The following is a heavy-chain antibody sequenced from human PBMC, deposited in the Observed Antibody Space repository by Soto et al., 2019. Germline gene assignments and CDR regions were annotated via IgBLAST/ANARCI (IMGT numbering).Heavy chain of an antibody. CDR2: IYYSGST. V-gene: IGHV4-59*01. CDR1: GGSTNRYY. D-gene: IGHD1-26*01. J-gene: IGHJ4*02. Sequence: SETLSPTCTVSGGSTNRYYWNWIRQPPGKGLEWIGYIYYSGSTIYTPSLRGRVTISLDTSKNQFSLRLTSVTAADTAVYYCAREVGASPDYFDSWGQGTLVTVSS. CDR3: AREVGASPDYFDS.